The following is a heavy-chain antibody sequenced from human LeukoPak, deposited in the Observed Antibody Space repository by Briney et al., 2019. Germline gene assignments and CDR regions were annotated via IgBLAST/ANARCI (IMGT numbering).Heavy chain of an antibody. CDR3: VRWGTTVTTNIPAFDI. CDR2: INIDGSTT. J-gene: IGHJ3*02. CDR1: EFMFSSYW. D-gene: IGHD4-17*01. V-gene: IGHV3-74*01. Sequence: PGGSLRLSCAASEFMFSSYWMHWVRQLPGKGLVWVSRINIDGSTTTYADSVKGRFTISRDNAKNTLYLQMNSLRAEDTAVYYCVRWGTTVTTNIPAFDIWGQGTVVTVSS.